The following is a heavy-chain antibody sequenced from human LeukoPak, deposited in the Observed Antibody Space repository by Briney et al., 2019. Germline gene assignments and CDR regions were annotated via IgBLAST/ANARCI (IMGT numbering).Heavy chain of an antibody. J-gene: IGHJ4*02. D-gene: IGHD3-22*01. CDR3: AKERSSGVYRLFDY. CDR2: ISGSGDNT. Sequence: GGSLRLSCAASGFTFSTYAMNWVRQAPGKGLEWVSGISGSGDNTYCTDSVKGRSTISRDNSKNTLYLQMNSLRAEDTAVYYCAKERSSGVYRLFDYWGQGTLVTVSS. CDR1: GFTFSTYA. V-gene: IGHV3-23*01.